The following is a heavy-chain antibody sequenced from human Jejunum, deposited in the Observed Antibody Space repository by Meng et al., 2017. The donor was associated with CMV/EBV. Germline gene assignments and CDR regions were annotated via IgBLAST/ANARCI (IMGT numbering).Heavy chain of an antibody. D-gene: IGHD3-10*01. CDR1: VDTISRQA. J-gene: IGHJ4*02. Sequence: SCKTSVDTISRQAVSWVRQAPGQGLEWMEKIAPIFGTLRIAEKFQGRVTITADTSTSTSYMELISLTSDDTAVYYCARDRAYMHDQWGQGTLVTVSS. V-gene: IGHV1-69*06. CDR2: IAPIFGTL. CDR3: ARDRAYMHDQ.